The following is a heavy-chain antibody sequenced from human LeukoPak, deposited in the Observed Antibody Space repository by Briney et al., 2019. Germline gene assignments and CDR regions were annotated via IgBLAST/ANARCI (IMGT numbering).Heavy chain of an antibody. CDR2: IKQDGSEK. CDR3: ARDGRGPYYYDSSGQIAPHGY. V-gene: IGHV3-7*01. D-gene: IGHD3-22*01. J-gene: IGHJ4*02. Sequence: PGGSLRLSCAASGFTFTNHWMHWVRQAPGKGLEWVANIKQDGSEKYYVDSVKGRFTISRDNAKNSLYLQMNSLRAEDTAVYYCARDGRGPYYYDSSGQIAPHGYWGQGTLVTVSS. CDR1: GFTFTNHW.